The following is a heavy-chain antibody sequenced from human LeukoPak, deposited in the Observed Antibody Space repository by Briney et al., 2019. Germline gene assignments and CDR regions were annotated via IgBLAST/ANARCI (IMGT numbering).Heavy chain of an antibody. CDR3: AKDLTGYYKLFDY. V-gene: IGHV3-21*04. J-gene: IGHJ4*02. Sequence: GGSLRLSCAASRFTFTKYSINWVRQAPGKGLEWVSSIWSSCSYIYYAGSVKGRFTISRDNAKNSLYLQMNSLRAEDTAVYYCAKDLTGYYKLFDYWGQGTLVTVSS. CDR2: IWSSCSYI. CDR1: RFTFTKYS. D-gene: IGHD3-9*01.